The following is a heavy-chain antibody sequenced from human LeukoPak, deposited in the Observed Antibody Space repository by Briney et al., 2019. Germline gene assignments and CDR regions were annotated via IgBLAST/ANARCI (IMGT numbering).Heavy chain of an antibody. J-gene: IGHJ4*02. CDR1: GFTFSRYA. V-gene: IGHV3-30*04. CDR2: ISDDGGNE. CDR3: ARDRLNWGLDFDY. D-gene: IGHD7-27*01. Sequence: GGSLRLSCAASGFTFSRYAMHWVRQAPGMGLAWVAVISDDGGNEYYLESVKGRFTISRDNSKNTLYLQMNSLRAEDTAVYYCARDRLNWGLDFDYWGQGTLVTVSS.